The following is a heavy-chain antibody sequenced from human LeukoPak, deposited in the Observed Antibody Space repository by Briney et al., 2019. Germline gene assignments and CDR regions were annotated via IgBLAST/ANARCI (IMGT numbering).Heavy chain of an antibody. V-gene: IGHV1-18*01. Sequence: ASVKVSCKASGYTFTSYGISWVRQAPGQGLEWMGWISAYNGNTNYAQKLQGRVTMTTDTSTSTAYMELRSLRSDDTAVYYCARLQAQYCSSTSCYLGGDLYYYYYVDVWGKGTTVTVSS. CDR1: GYTFTSYG. J-gene: IGHJ6*03. D-gene: IGHD2-2*01. CDR3: ARLQAQYCSSTSCYLGGDLYYYYYVDV. CDR2: ISAYNGNT.